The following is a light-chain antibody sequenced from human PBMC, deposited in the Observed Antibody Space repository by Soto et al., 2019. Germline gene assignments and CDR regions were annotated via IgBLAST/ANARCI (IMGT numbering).Light chain of an antibody. V-gene: IGKV1-5*01. CDR3: QQYKSYPT. CDR2: DVS. J-gene: IGKJ1*01. Sequence: DIQMTQSPSTLSASVGDRVTITCRASQSISSWLAWYQQKPGKAPKLLIYDVSTLESGVPSRFSGSGSGTEFTLTISSLQPDDFATYYCQQYKSYPTFGQGTKVEIK. CDR1: QSISSW.